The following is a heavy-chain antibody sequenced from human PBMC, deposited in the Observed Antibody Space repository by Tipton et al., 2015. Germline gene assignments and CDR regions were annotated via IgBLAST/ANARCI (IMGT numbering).Heavy chain of an antibody. CDR2: IYYSEST. D-gene: IGHD3-3*01. CDR1: GGSISSGGYY. J-gene: IGHJ4*02. CDR3: ARAPPRYYDFWGGYWPFYYFDY. V-gene: IGHV4-31*03. Sequence: TLSLTCTVSGGSISSGGYYWSWIRQHPGKGLEWIGYIYYSESTYYNPSLKSRVTISVDTSKNQFSLKLSSVTAADTAVYYCARAPPRYYDFWGGYWPFYYFDYWGQGTLVTVSS.